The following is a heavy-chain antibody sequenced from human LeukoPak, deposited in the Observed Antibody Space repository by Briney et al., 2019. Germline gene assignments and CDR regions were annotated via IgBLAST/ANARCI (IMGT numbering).Heavy chain of an antibody. J-gene: IGHJ4*02. CDR2: IYYSGST. D-gene: IGHD5-18*01. CDR1: GGSISSYY. Sequence: SETLSLTCTVSGGSISSYYWSWIRQPPGKGLEWIGYIYYSGSTNYNPSLKSRVTISVDTSKNQFSLKLSSVTAADTAVYYCARHRPYSNGSISKLFDYWGQGTLVTVSS. V-gene: IGHV4-59*08. CDR3: ARHRPYSNGSISKLFDY.